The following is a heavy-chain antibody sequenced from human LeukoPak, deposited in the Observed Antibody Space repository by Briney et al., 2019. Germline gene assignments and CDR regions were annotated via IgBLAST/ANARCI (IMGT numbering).Heavy chain of an antibody. Sequence: GGSLRLSCEASGFTFGDYAMPWVRQAPGKGLEWVAAFLTDGRTKYNADSVKGRFTISRDTSKNTLYLQVNSLRAEDRVLYYCTREKSAFDIWGQGTMVAVSS. J-gene: IGHJ3*02. CDR2: FLTDGRTK. CDR1: GFTFGDYA. V-gene: IGHV3-30*04. CDR3: TREKSAFDI.